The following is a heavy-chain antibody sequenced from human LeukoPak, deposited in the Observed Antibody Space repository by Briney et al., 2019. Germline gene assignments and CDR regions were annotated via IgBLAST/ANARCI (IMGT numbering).Heavy chain of an antibody. Sequence: GESLKISCNTSGYRFTSHWIGWVCQMPGKGLEWMGIIYPDDSDTRYGPSFQGQVTISVDKSISTAYLQWSSLKASDTAMYYCARQVLLYGSGSSPFDYWGQGTLVTVSS. J-gene: IGHJ4*02. CDR3: ARQVLLYGSGSSPFDY. CDR2: IYPDDSDT. D-gene: IGHD3-10*01. V-gene: IGHV5-51*01. CDR1: GYRFTSHW.